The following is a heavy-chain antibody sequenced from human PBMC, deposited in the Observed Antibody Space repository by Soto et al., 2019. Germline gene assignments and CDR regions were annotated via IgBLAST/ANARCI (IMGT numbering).Heavy chain of an antibody. CDR2: IDGSGYT. CDR1: GGSISTGGYY. D-gene: IGHD3-3*01. J-gene: IGHJ4*02. CDR3: ARKQAGFFYGIDY. V-gene: IGHV4-31*03. Sequence: PSETLSLTCTVSGGSISTGGYYWSWIRQYPGKGLEWLGYIDGSGYTFYNPSLQSRLPLSMDTSKNQFSLNLSSATAADTAVYFCARKQAGFFYGIDYWGQGTLVTVSS.